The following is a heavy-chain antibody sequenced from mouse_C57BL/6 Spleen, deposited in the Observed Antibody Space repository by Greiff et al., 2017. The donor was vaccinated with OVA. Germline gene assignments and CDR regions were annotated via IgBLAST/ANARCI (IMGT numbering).Heavy chain of an antibody. CDR3: ARYATARDY. D-gene: IGHD1-2*01. CDR2: IYPRSGNT. Sequence: VHVKQSGAELARPGASVKLSCKASGYTFTSSGISLVKQRTGQGLELIGEIYPRSGNTYYNEKFKGKATLTADKSSSTAYMELRSLTSEDSAVYFCARYATARDYWGQGTTLTVSS. V-gene: IGHV1-81*01. J-gene: IGHJ2*01. CDR1: GYTFTSSG.